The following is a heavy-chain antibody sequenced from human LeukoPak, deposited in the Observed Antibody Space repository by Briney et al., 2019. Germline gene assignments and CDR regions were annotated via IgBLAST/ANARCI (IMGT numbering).Heavy chain of an antibody. CDR2: IYYSGST. D-gene: IGHD6-19*01. Sequence: NPSETLSLTCTVSGGSISSYYWSWIRQPPGKGLEWIGYIYYSGSTNYNPSLKSRVTISVDTSKNQLSLKLSSVTAADTAVYYCASQGVNAGAGPVDIWGQGTMVTVSS. CDR3: ASQGVNAGAGPVDI. CDR1: GGSISSYY. J-gene: IGHJ3*02. V-gene: IGHV4-59*01.